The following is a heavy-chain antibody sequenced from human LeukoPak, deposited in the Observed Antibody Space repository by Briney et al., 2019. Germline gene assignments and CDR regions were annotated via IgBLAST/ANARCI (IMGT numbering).Heavy chain of an antibody. J-gene: IGHJ3*02. CDR3: AKEQEDRAFDI. D-gene: IGHD2-15*01. CDR2: IKQDGSEK. V-gene: IGHV3-7*01. CDR1: GFTFSSYW. Sequence: PGGSLRLSCAASGFTFSSYWMSWVRQAPGKGLEWVANIKQDGSEKYYVDSVKGRYTISRDNAKNSLYLQMNSLRAEDTAVYYCAKEQEDRAFDIWGQGTMVTVSS.